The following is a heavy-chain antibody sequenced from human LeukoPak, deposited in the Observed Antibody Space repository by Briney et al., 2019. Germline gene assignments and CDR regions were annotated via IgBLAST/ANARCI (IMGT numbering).Heavy chain of an antibody. CDR1: GFTFSSYS. CDR3: AREGFWDNASNYYYYMDV. J-gene: IGHJ6*03. CDR2: ISSSSSYI. V-gene: IGHV3-21*01. Sequence: GGSLRLSCAASGFTFSSYSMNWVRQAPGKGPEWVSSISSSSSYIYYADSVKGRFTISRDNAKNSLYLQMNSLRAEDTAVYYCAREGFWDNASNYYYYMDVWGKGTTVTVSS. D-gene: IGHD3/OR15-3a*01.